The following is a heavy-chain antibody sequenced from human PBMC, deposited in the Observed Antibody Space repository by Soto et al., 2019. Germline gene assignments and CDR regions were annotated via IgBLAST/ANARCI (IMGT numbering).Heavy chain of an antibody. CDR1: GGSISSYY. CDR2: IYYTGST. Sequence: QVQLQESGPGLVKPSETLSLTCTVSGGSISSYYWSWIRQPPGKGLEWIGYIYYTGSTNYNPSLSSRVTISVDTSKNQFSLQLSSVTAAATAVYYCANFTWYFELWGRGTLVTVSS. J-gene: IGHJ2*01. V-gene: IGHV4-59*01. CDR3: ANFTWYFEL.